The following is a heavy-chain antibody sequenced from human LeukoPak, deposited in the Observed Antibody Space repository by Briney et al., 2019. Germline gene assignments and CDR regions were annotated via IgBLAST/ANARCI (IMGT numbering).Heavy chain of an antibody. J-gene: IGHJ3*02. CDR1: GGSISSYY. CDR3: ARFHSGYSGAFDI. Sequence: SETLSLTCTVSGGSISSYYWSWIRQPPGKGLEWIGYIYYSGSTNYNPSLESRLTLSVDTSKNQFSLKLNSVTAADTAVYYCARFHSGYSGAFDIWGQGTMVTVSS. V-gene: IGHV4-59*08. D-gene: IGHD3-22*01. CDR2: IYYSGST.